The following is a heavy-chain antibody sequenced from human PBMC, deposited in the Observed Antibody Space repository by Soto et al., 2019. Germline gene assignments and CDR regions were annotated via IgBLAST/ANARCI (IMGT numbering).Heavy chain of an antibody. CDR1: GYTFTSYY. J-gene: IGHJ4*02. D-gene: IGHD2-21*02. V-gene: IGHV1-46*01. CDR3: ARGELAYCGGDCRNYFDY. Sequence: ASVKVSCKASGYTFTSYYMHWVRQAPGQGLEWMGIINPSGGSTSYAQKFQGRVTMTRDTSTSTVYMELSSLRSEDTAVYYCARGELAYCGGDCRNYFDYWGQGTLVTVSS. CDR2: INPSGGST.